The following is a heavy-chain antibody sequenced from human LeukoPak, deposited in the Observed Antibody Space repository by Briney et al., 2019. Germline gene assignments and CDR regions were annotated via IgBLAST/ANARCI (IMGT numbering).Heavy chain of an antibody. CDR1: GGSISSSSYY. D-gene: IGHD1-26*01. CDR2: ISNSGST. J-gene: IGHJ4*02. CDR3: AGGGTYGGGADY. V-gene: IGHV4-61*01. Sequence: PSETLSLTCTVSGGSISSSSYYWSWIRQPPGKGLEWIGYISNSGSTNYNPSLKSRFTISVDTSKNQVSLKLNSVTAADTAVYYCAGGGTYGGGADYWGQGTLVTVSS.